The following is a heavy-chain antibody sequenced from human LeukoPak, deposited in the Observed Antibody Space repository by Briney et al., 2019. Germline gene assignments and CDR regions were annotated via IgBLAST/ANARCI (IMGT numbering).Heavy chain of an antibody. CDR2: ISYDGSNK. V-gene: IGHV3-30*04. J-gene: IGHJ4*02. CDR1: GFTFSSYA. CDR3: ASGDSSSWTQLDY. Sequence: PGRSLRLSCAASGFTFSSYAIHWVRQAPGKGLEWVAVISYDGSNKYYADSVKGRFTISRDNSKNTLYLQMNSLRAEDTAVYYCASGDSSSWTQLDYWGQGTLVTVSS. D-gene: IGHD6-13*01.